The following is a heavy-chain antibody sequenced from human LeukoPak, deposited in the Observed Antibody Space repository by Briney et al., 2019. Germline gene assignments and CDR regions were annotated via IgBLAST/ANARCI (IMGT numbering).Heavy chain of an antibody. D-gene: IGHD5-12*01. Sequence: SETLSLTCTVSGDSSTNTIYYWGWVRQPPGKGLEWIGSIDYSGSTYYNPSLKSRVAISIDTSKSQFSLKVNSVTATDTAVYYCASQGPWGTYSGYHLGSWGQGILVTVSS. J-gene: IGHJ4*02. CDR3: ASQGPWGTYSGYHLGS. CDR1: GDSSTNTIYY. V-gene: IGHV4-39*01. CDR2: IDYSGST.